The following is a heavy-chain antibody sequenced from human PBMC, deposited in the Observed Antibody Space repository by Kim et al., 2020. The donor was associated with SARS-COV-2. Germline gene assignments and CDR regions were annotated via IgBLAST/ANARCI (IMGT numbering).Heavy chain of an antibody. Sequence: GGSLRLSCAASGFTFSGSAMHWVRQASGKGLEWVGRIRSKANSYATAYAASVKGRFTISRDDSKNTAYLQMNSLKTEDTAVYYCTRRGYYDSSGYYSYWFDPWGQGTLVTVSS. CDR2: IRSKANSYAT. CDR3: TRRGYYDSSGYYSYWFDP. CDR1: GFTFSGSA. D-gene: IGHD3-22*01. J-gene: IGHJ5*02. V-gene: IGHV3-73*01.